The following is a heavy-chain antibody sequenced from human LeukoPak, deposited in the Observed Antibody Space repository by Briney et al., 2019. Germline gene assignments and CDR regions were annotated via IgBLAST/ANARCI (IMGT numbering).Heavy chain of an antibody. CDR1: GGTFSNYA. CDR2: VLPIFATS. D-gene: IGHD3-22*01. J-gene: IGHJ4*02. Sequence: GSSVKVSCKTSGGTFSNYAISWVRQAPGQGLEWMGEVLPIFATSNYAQKFQGRVTITADDSTSTAYMELSSLRSEDTAVYYCAREATYDSDSSEALDSWGQGTLVTVSS. CDR3: AREATYDSDSSEALDS. V-gene: IGHV1-69*13.